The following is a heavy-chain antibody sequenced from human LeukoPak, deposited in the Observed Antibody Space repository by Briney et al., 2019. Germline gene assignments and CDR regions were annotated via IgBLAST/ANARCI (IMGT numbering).Heavy chain of an antibody. CDR3: ARMTYSSSWYYFDY. V-gene: IGHV2-70*11. Sequence: TLSLTCTVSGGSISSGDYYWSWIRQPPGKALEWLARIDWDDDKYYSTSLKTRLTISKDTSKNQVVLTMTNMDPVDTATYYCARMTYSSSWYYFDYWGQGTLVTVSS. CDR2: IDWDDDK. CDR1: GGSISSGDYY. D-gene: IGHD6-13*01. J-gene: IGHJ4*02.